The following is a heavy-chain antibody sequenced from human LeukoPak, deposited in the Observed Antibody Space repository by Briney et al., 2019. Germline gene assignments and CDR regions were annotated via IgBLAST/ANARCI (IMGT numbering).Heavy chain of an antibody. D-gene: IGHD3-16*01. CDR3: ARWVGIWGNLLDTERRMDV. Sequence: GGSLRLSCAASGFTFSDYSMNWVRQAPGKGLEWVSCISGSSTSIYYADSVRGRFTISRDNAKNSLYLQMNSLKSEDTAMYYCARWVGIWGNLLDTERRMDVWGQGTTVTVSS. CDR2: ISGSSTSI. CDR1: GFTFSDYS. V-gene: IGHV3-21*01. J-gene: IGHJ6*02.